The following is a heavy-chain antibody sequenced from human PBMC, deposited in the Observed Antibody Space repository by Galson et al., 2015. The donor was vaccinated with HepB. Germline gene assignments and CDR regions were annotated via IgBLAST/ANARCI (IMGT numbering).Heavy chain of an antibody. Sequence: SLRLSCAASGFSFTDAWMSWVRQAPGKGLEWVAVISYDGSNKYYADSVKGRFTISRDNSKNTLYLQMNSLRAEDTAVYYCARDFRGYSYGVFDYWGQGTLVTVSS. J-gene: IGHJ4*02. CDR2: ISYDGSNK. V-gene: IGHV3-30-3*01. CDR1: GFSFTDAW. CDR3: ARDFRGYSYGVFDY. D-gene: IGHD5-18*01.